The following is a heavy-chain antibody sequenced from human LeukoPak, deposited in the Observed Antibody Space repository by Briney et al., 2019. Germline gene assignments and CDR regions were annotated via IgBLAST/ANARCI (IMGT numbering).Heavy chain of an antibody. J-gene: IGHJ6*02. Sequence: ASVKVSCKASGYTFTSYGISWVRQAPGQGLEWMGRISAYNGNTNYAQKLQGRVTMTTDTSTSTAYMELGSLRPDDTAVYYCARDTYYYDSSGQYGMDVWGQGTTVTVSS. D-gene: IGHD3-22*01. CDR2: ISAYNGNT. CDR3: ARDTYYYDSSGQYGMDV. CDR1: GYTFTSYG. V-gene: IGHV1-18*01.